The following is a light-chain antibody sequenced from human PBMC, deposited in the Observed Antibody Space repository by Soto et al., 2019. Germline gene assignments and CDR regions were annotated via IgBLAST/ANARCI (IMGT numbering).Light chain of an antibody. CDR3: QSYESSLSYV. CDR1: SSNIGAGYD. J-gene: IGLJ1*01. V-gene: IGLV1-40*01. CDR2: GNS. Sequence: QSVLTQPPSVSGAPGQRVTISCTGSSSNIGAGYDVHWYQQLPGTAPKLLIYGNSNRPSGVPDRFSGSKSGTSASLAIIGLPAEAEADYYCQSYESSLSYVFGTGTKLTVL.